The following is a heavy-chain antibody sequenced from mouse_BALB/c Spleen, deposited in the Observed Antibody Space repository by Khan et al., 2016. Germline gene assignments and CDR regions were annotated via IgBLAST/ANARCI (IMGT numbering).Heavy chain of an antibody. J-gene: IGHJ4*01. CDR1: GYAFSSYW. CDR2: IYPGDGDI. Sequence: QVQLQQSGAELVRPGSSVKISCKASGYAFSSYWMNWVKQRPGQGLEWIGQIYPGDGDINYDGNFKGKATLTADKSSSTVYMQLSSLTSEDSAFYFCARSRDGNFAPYALDYWGQGTSVTVSS. CDR3: ARSRDGNFAPYALDY. V-gene: IGHV1-80*01. D-gene: IGHD2-1*01.